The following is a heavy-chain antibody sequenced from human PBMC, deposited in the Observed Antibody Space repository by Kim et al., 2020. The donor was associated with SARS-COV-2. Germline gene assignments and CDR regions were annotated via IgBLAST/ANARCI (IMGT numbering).Heavy chain of an antibody. D-gene: IGHD4-17*01. V-gene: IGHV4-39*01. J-gene: IGHJ5*02. CDR3: ARLYATTVTTWAPDNWFDP. CDR2: IYYSGST. CDR1: GGSISSSSYY. Sequence: SETLSLTCTVSGGSISSSSYYWGWIRQPPGKGLEWIGSIYYSGSTYYNPSLKSRVTISVDTSKNQFSLKLSSVTAADTAVYYCARLYATTVTTWAPDNWFDPWGQGTLVTVSS.